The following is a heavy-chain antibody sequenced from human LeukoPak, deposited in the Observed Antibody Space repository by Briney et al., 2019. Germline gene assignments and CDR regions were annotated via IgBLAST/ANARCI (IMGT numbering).Heavy chain of an antibody. J-gene: IGHJ4*02. CDR2: IKQDGSEK. Sequence: AGSLRLSCAASGFTFSSYWMSWVRQAPGKGREWVANIKQDGSEKYYVDSVKARFTISRDNAKNSLYLQMNSLRAEDTAVYYCARDSGHWLATRWGQGTLVTVSS. D-gene: IGHD6-19*01. V-gene: IGHV3-7*01. CDR3: ARDSGHWLATR. CDR1: GFTFSSYW.